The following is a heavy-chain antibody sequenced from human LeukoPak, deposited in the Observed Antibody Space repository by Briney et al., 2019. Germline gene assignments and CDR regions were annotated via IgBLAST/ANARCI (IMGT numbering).Heavy chain of an antibody. D-gene: IGHD3-3*01. CDR3: ARGSQVDDFWSGYRAPLDY. J-gene: IGHJ4*02. V-gene: IGHV4-39*01. CDR1: GGSISSYY. CDR2: IYYSGST. Sequence: SETLSLTCTVSGGSISSYYWSWIRQPPGKGLEWIGSIYYSGSTYYNPSLKSRVTISVDTSKNQFSLKLSSVTAADTAVYFCARGSQVDDFWSGYRAPLDYWGQGTLVTVSS.